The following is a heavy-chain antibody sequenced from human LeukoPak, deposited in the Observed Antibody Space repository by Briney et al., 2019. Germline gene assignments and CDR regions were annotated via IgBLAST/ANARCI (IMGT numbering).Heavy chain of an antibody. CDR3: AKDQRHYGSGSPHYYFDY. CDR2: ISYDGSNK. J-gene: IGHJ4*02. CDR1: GFTFGSYG. D-gene: IGHD3-10*01. Sequence: GGSLRLSCAASGFTFGSYGMHWVRQAPGKGLEWVAVISYDGSNKYYADSVKGRFTISRDNSKNTLYLQMNSLRAEDTAVYYCAKDQRHYGSGSPHYYFDYWGQGTLVTVSS. V-gene: IGHV3-30*18.